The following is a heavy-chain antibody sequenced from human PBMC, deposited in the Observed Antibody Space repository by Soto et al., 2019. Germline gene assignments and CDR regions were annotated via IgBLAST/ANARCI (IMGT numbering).Heavy chain of an antibody. Sequence: GGSLRLSCAASGFNFSSNGMPWVRQAPGKGLEWVSVISDDGSTKYYADSVKGRFTVSRDNSKNTLYLQMNSLRAEDTAAYYCAKDGPQTSKRQLVDGPGWCDPWGQGTLVTVSS. CDR3: AKDGPQTSKRQLVDGPGWCDP. CDR1: GFNFSSNG. D-gene: IGHD6-13*01. CDR2: ISDDGSTK. J-gene: IGHJ5*02. V-gene: IGHV3-30*18.